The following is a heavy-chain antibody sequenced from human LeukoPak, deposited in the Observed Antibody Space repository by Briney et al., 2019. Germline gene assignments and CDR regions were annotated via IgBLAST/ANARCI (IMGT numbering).Heavy chain of an antibody. CDR3: ARGRYDFWSGYYLDY. D-gene: IGHD3-3*01. Sequence: GGSLRLSCAASGFTVSSNYMSWVRQAPGKGLEWVSVIYSGGSTYYADSVKGRFTISRDNSKNTLYLQMNSLRAEDTAVYYCARGRYDFWSGYYLDYWGQGTLVTVSS. J-gene: IGHJ4*02. V-gene: IGHV3-66*02. CDR1: GFTVSSNY. CDR2: IYSGGST.